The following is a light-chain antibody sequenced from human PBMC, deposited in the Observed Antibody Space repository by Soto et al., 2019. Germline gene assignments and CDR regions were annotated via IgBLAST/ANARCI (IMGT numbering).Light chain of an antibody. J-gene: IGLJ2*01. CDR2: EVS. V-gene: IGLV2-14*01. CDR1: SSDIGGYKY. Sequence: QSALTQPASVSGSPGQSITISCTGTSSDIGGYKYVSWYQQYPGKAPKIMIYEVSKRPSGVSNRFSGSKSGSTASLTISGLQADDEADYYCSSYASSTALVFGGGTKVTVL. CDR3: SSYASSTALV.